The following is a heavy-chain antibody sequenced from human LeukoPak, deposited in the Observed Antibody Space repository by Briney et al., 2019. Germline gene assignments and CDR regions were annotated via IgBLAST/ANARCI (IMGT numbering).Heavy chain of an antibody. J-gene: IGHJ6*02. CDR1: GGTFSSYA. Sequence: SVKVSCKASGGTFSSYAISWVRQAPGQGLEWMGGIIPIFGTANYAQKFQGRVTITADESTSTAYMELSSLRSEDTAVYYCAGEYGSGSPYYYYYGMDVWGQGTTVTVSS. CDR2: IIPIFGTA. V-gene: IGHV1-69*13. D-gene: IGHD3-10*01. CDR3: AGEYGSGSPYYYYYGMDV.